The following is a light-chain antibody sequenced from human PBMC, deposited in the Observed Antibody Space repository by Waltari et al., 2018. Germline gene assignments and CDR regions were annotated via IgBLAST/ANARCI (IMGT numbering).Light chain of an antibody. CDR2: DVN. V-gene: IGLV2-14*03. CDR3: LSYTTSYTWL. J-gene: IGLJ3*02. CDR1: SSDLGTYDF. Sequence: QSALTQPASVSGSPGQSLTISCAGSSSDLGTYDFVTWYPPLPGTVPKLILFDVNKRPSGISARFSGSTSGNTASLTISGLLPEDEADYFCLSYTTSYTWLFGGGTRVTVL.